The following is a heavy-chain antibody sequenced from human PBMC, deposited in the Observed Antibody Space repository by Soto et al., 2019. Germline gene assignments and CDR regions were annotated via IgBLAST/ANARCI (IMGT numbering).Heavy chain of an antibody. V-gene: IGHV3-23*01. CDR1: GFTFSSYA. D-gene: IGHD6-13*01. CDR3: AAGIGAAGETYYYCMDF. Sequence: GGSLRLSCAASGFTFSSYAMSWVRQAPGKGLEWVSAISGSGGSTYYADSVKGRFTISRDNSKNTLYLQMNSLRAEDTAVYYCAAGIGAAGETYYYCMDFWGQGTTVTVSS. CDR2: ISGSGGST. J-gene: IGHJ6*02.